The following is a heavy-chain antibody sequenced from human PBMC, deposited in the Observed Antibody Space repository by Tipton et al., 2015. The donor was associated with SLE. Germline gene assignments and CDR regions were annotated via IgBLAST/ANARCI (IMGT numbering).Heavy chain of an antibody. CDR2: ISPDSVPT. CDR1: GFTFSSRA. V-gene: IGHV3-23*01. D-gene: IGHD3-10*01. J-gene: IGHJ4*02. CDR3: VKWLSINGWFADH. Sequence: SLRLSCAASGFTFSSRAMSWVRQAPGKGLQWVSTISPDSVPTYYADFVQGRFSISRDNLRDTLFLQMNGLRAEDTAIYYCVKWLSINGWFADHWSQGALVTVSS.